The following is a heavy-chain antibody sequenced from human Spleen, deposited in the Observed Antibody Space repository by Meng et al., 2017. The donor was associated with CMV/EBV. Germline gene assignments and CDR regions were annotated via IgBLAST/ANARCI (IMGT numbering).Heavy chain of an antibody. V-gene: IGHV4-31*03. D-gene: IGHD1-14*01. CDR1: GGSMSSGGYF. J-gene: IGHJ6*02. CDR3: ARGASIAGRAMDV. CDR2: IYYDVNN. Sequence: SETLSLTCSVSGGSMSSGGYFWTWIRQHPVKGLEWIGYIYYDVNNYYNPSLKNRVTISVDMSKNQFSLRLSPVTAADTAVYYCARGASIAGRAMDVWGQGTTVTVSS.